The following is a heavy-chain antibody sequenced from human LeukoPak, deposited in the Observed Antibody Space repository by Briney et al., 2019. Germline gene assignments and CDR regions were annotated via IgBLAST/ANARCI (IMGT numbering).Heavy chain of an antibody. D-gene: IGHD2-15*01. Sequence: GGSLRLSCIASGFTFRNYRMNWVRQAPGKGLECVASISSSSSYIYYTDSVKGRFTVSRDNAKNSLYLHLNSLGAEDMAVHYCARKRLVVVGSTHYYYYGMDVWGQGTTVTVSS. CDR3: ARKRLVVVGSTHYYYYGMDV. CDR1: GFTFRNYR. J-gene: IGHJ6*02. V-gene: IGHV3-21*01. CDR2: ISSSSSYI.